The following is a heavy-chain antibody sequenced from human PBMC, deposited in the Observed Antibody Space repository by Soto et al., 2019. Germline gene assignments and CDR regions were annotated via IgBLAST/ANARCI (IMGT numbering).Heavy chain of an antibody. Sequence: GGSLRLSCAASGFIFSSYGMHWVRQAPGKGLEWVAVIWHDGSKKYYADSVKGRFTISRDHSKNTVYLQMHSLRAEDTAVYYCARVKLIRGVIIMGLDFWGQGTLVTVSS. CDR2: IWHDGSKK. CDR1: GFIFSSYG. CDR3: ARVKLIRGVIIMGLDF. J-gene: IGHJ4*02. V-gene: IGHV3-33*01. D-gene: IGHD3-10*01.